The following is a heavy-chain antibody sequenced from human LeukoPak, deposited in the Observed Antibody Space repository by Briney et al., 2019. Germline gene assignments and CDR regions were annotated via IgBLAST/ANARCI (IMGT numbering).Heavy chain of an antibody. CDR1: GFTFSRYW. Sequence: GGSLRLSCAASGFTFSRYWMHWVRQAPGKGLVWLSRINSDGSSTSYADSVKGRFTISRDNAKNTLYLQVNSLRAEDTAVYYCARDLDETSYYYMGVWGKGTTLTVSS. CDR2: INSDGSST. J-gene: IGHJ6*03. V-gene: IGHV3-74*01. CDR3: ARDLDETSYYYMGV.